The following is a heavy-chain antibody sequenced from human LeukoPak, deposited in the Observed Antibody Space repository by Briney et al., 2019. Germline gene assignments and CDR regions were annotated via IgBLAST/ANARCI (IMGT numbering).Heavy chain of an antibody. CDR3: ARGHFGDHAFDY. V-gene: IGHV3-20*04. D-gene: IGHD4-17*01. J-gene: IGHJ4*02. CDR1: GFTFGDYG. CDR2: INRDGGDT. Sequence: GGSLRLSCAASGFTFGDYGMTWVRQVPGKGLEWVFGINRDGGDTHYADSVKGRFTISRDNAKNSLYLQMNSLRAEDTAVYYCARGHFGDHAFDYWGQGSLVTVSS.